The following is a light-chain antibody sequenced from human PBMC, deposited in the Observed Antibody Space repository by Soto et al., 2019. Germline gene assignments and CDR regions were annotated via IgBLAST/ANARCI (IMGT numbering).Light chain of an antibody. V-gene: IGKV3-20*01. CDR2: GSS. J-gene: IGKJ5*01. CDR1: QSISRSF. Sequence: EIVLTQSRGILSLSPGERASLSFGASQSISRSFLAWYQQKRGQAPRLXIYGSSSRATVIPDRFSGTGSETEFTLTISRLQPEDFAVYYCQQYENSPITFGQGTRLEIK. CDR3: QQYENSPIT.